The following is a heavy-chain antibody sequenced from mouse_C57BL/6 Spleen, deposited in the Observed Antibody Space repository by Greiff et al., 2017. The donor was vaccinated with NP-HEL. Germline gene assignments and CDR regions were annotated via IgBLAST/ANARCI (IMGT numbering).Heavy chain of an antibody. CDR1: GYTFTEYT. Sequence: VKLLESGAELVKPGASVKLSCKASGYTFTEYTIHWVKQRSGQGLEWIGWFYPGSGSIKYNEKFKDKATLTADKSSSTVYMELSRLTSEDSAVYFCARHEDRTPPGNYFDYWGQGTTLTVSS. D-gene: IGHD4-1*01. CDR2: FYPGSGSI. CDR3: ARHEDRTPPGNYFDY. V-gene: IGHV1-62-2*01. J-gene: IGHJ2*01.